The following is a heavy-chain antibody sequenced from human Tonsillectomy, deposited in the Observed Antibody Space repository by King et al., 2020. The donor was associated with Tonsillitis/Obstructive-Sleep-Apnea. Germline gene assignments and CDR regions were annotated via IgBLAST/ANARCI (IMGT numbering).Heavy chain of an antibody. CDR1: GFTFSSYA. CDR2: ISGSGGDT. V-gene: IGHV3-23*04. J-gene: IGHJ4*02. D-gene: IGHD2-2*02. Sequence: QLVQSGGGLLQPGGSLRLSCAASGFTFSSYAMNWVRQAPGKGLEWVSTISGSGGDTYYADSVKGRFTISRDNSKNTLYLQMNSLRAEDTAVYYCASRRDSSPHSCSSTRCYSPFDYWGQGTLVTVSS. CDR3: ASRRDSSPHSCSSTRCYSPFDY.